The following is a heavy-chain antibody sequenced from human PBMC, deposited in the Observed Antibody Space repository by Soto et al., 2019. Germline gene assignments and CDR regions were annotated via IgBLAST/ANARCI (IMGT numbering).Heavy chain of an antibody. Sequence: QVQLQESGPGLVKPSQTLSLTCTVSGASISSGGYYWSWIRQHPGKGLEWIGYIYYSGSTHYNPSLKSRVIISVDTSKNQFSLKLNSVTAADTAVYYCARTTYYYDSSAYQPFFQHWGQGTLVTVSS. D-gene: IGHD3-22*01. CDR1: GASISSGGYY. CDR2: IYYSGST. V-gene: IGHV4-31*03. CDR3: ARTTYYYDSSAYQPFFQH. J-gene: IGHJ1*01.